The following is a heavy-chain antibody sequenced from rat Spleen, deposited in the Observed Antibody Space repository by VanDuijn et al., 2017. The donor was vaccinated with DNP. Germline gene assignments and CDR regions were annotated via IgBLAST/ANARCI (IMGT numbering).Heavy chain of an antibody. CDR2: ISSSGST. Sequence: QVQLKESGPGLVQPSQTLSLTCTVSGFSLNSYTVHWVRQPPGKGLEWIAAISSSGSTYYDSALNSRLSISRDTSKSQVFLKMNSLQTEDTAMYFCARSRPLDAWGQGTLVTVSS. CDR1: GFSLNSYT. V-gene: IGHV2-6*01. CDR3: ARSRPLDA. J-gene: IGHJ3*01. D-gene: IGHD3-2*01.